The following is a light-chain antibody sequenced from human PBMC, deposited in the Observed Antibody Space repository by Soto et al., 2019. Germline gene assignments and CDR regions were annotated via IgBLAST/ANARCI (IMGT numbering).Light chain of an antibody. CDR1: QSVRSN. Sequence: EIVMTQSPATVSLSPGERATLSCRASQSVRSNVAWFQQKPGQAPRLLIYGASTRAAGIPARFSGSGSGTEFTLTITSLQSEDFAVYYCQQYDNWPRTFGQGTKVDIK. V-gene: IGKV3-15*01. CDR3: QQYDNWPRT. CDR2: GAS. J-gene: IGKJ1*01.